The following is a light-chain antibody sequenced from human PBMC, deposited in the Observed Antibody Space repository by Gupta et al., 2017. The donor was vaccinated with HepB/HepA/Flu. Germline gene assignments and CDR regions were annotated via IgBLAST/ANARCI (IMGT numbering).Light chain of an antibody. V-gene: IGKV3-15*01. J-gene: IGKJ1*01. Sequence: EIAMTQSPATLSVSPGERATLSCRASQSVSSNLAWYQPKPGQAPRLLIYGASTRATGTPARFSGSGSGTEFTLTINSLKSEDFAVYYCQQYNNWPWTFGQGTKVEIK. CDR3: QQYNNWPWT. CDR1: QSVSSN. CDR2: GAS.